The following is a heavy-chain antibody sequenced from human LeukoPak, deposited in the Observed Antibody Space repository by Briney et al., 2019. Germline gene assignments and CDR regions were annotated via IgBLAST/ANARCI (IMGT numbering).Heavy chain of an antibody. V-gene: IGHV4-30-4*01. D-gene: IGHD3-10*01. CDR1: GGSIRSGDYY. J-gene: IGHJ5*02. Sequence: SETLSLTCTVSGGSIRSGDYYWSWIRQPPGKGLEWIGYIYYSGSTYYNPSLKSRVTISVDTSKNQFSLKLNSVTAADTAVYYCVKYNYYGSGSSFDPWGQGTLVTVSS. CDR2: IYYSGST. CDR3: VKYNYYGSGSSFDP.